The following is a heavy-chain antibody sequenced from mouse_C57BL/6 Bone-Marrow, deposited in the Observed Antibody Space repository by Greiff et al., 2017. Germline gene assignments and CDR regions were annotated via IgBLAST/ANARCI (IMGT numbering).Heavy chain of an antibody. CDR2: IDPETGGT. V-gene: IGHV1-15*01. CDR3: APLYDCDGAWFAY. CDR1: GYTFTDYE. J-gene: IGHJ3*01. Sequence: VQLQQSGAELVRPGASVTLSCKASGYTFTDYEMHWVKQTPVHGLEWIGAIDPETGGTAYNQKFKGKAILTADKSSSTAYMERRSLTSEDSAVYYCAPLYDCDGAWFAYWGQGTLVTVSA. D-gene: IGHD2-4*01.